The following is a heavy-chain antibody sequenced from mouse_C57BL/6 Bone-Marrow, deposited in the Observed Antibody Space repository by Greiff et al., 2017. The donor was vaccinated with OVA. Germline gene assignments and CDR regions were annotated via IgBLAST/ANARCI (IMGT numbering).Heavy chain of an antibody. CDR1: GFTFSSYA. CDR2: ISSGGDYI. J-gene: IGHJ4*01. D-gene: IGHD2-1*01. CDR3: TRLLDAMDY. V-gene: IGHV5-9-1*02. Sequence: EVQGVESGEGLVKPGGSLKLSCAASGFTFSSYAMSWVQQTPEKRLEWVAYISSGGDYIYYADTVKGRFTISRDNASNTLYLQMSSLKSEDTARYYYTRLLDAMDYWGQGTAVTVSS.